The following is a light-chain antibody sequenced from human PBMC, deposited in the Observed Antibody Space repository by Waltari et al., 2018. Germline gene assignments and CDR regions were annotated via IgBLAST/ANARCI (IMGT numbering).Light chain of an antibody. CDR2: DTS. CDR3: QQRRSWPLT. J-gene: IGKJ4*01. Sequence: EIVLTQSPATLSLSPGERATLSCRASQTVDSYLIWYQQRPGQAPRLLMYDTSDSATGIPARFSGSGSGTDYTLTISSLEPEDFAVYYCQQRRSWPLTFGGGTKVEIK. CDR1: QTVDSY. V-gene: IGKV3-11*01.